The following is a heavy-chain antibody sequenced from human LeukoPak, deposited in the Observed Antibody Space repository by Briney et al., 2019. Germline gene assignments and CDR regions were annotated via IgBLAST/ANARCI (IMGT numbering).Heavy chain of an antibody. CDR2: INWNGGST. CDR3: ARVRVVWDLDDAFDI. CDR1: GFTFDDYG. V-gene: IGHV3-20*04. D-gene: IGHD1-26*01. Sequence: TGGSLRLSCAASGFTFDDYGLNWVRQAPGKGLQWVSGINWNGGSTHYADSVKGRFTISRDTVKNSLYLQMNSLRAEDTALYYCARVRVVWDLDDAFDIWGQGTMVTVSS. J-gene: IGHJ3*02.